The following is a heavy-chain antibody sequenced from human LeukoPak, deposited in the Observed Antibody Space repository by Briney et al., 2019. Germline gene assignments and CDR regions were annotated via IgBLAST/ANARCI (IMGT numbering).Heavy chain of an antibody. V-gene: IGHV3-53*01. J-gene: IGHJ4*02. CDR3: ARVSGRLSYYFDY. CDR2: IYSGGST. D-gene: IGHD1-26*01. CDR1: GFTVSSNY. Sequence: GGSLRLSCAASGFTVSSNYMSWVRQAPGKGLEWVSVIYSGGSTYYADSVKGRFTISRDNSKNTLYLQMNSLRAEDTAVYYCARVSGRLSYYFDYWGQGILVTVSS.